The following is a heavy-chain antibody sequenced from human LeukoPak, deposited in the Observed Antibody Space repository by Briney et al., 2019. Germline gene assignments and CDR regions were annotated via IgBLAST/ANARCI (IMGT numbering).Heavy chain of an antibody. CDR1: GGSISSSSSY. V-gene: IGHV4-39*01. D-gene: IGHD3-22*01. Sequence: SETLSLTCTVSGGSISSSSSYWGWIRQPPGKGLEWIGTIYYSGSTYYNPSLKSRVTISVDTSKNQFSLKLTSVTAADTAVYYCARQNMDQWLFPNFDYWGQGTLVTVSS. J-gene: IGHJ4*02. CDR3: ARQNMDQWLFPNFDY. CDR2: IYYSGST.